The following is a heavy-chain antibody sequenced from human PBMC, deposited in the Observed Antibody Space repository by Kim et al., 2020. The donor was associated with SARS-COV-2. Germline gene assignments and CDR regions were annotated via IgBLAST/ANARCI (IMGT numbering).Heavy chain of an antibody. CDR3: ARVKAGTTDKYYYYYGMDV. CDR1: GYTFTSYY. Sequence: ASVKVSCKASGYTFTSYYMHWVRQAPGQGLEWMGIINPSGGSTSYAQKFQGRVTMTRDTSTSTVYMELSSLRSEDTAVYYCARVKAGTTDKYYYYYGMDVSGQGTTVTVSS. CDR2: INPSGGST. V-gene: IGHV1-46*01. D-gene: IGHD1-7*01. J-gene: IGHJ6*02.